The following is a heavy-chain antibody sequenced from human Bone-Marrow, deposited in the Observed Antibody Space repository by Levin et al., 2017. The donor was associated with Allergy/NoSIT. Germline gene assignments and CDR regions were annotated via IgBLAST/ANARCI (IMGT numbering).Heavy chain of an antibody. Sequence: PGASVKVSCKVSGYTLTELSMHWVRQAPGKGLEWMGGFDPEDGETIYAQKFQGRVTMTEDTSTDTAYMELSSLRSEDTAVYYCATSRLGYCSGGSCFPPLRGYDYYGMDVWGQGTTVTVSS. D-gene: IGHD2-15*01. V-gene: IGHV1-24*01. CDR1: GYTLTELS. CDR3: ATSRLGYCSGGSCFPPLRGYDYYGMDV. CDR2: FDPEDGET. J-gene: IGHJ6*02.